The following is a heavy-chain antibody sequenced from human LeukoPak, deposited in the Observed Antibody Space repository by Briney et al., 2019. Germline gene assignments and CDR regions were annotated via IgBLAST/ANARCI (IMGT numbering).Heavy chain of an antibody. CDR3: ARDQGYSSSWYGGYYGMDV. J-gene: IGHJ6*02. CDR1: GYTFTSYG. CDR2: ISAYNGNT. V-gene: IGHV1-18*01. Sequence: ASVKVSCKASGYTFTSYGISWVRQAPGQGLEWMGWISAYNGNTNYAQKLQGRATMTTDTSTSTAYMELRSLRSDDTAVYYCARDQGYSSSWYGGYYGMDVWGQGTTVTVSS. D-gene: IGHD6-13*01.